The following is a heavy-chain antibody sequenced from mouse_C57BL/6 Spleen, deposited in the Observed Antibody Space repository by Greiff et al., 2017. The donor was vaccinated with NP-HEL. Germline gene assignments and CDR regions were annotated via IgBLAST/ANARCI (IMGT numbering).Heavy chain of an antibody. J-gene: IGHJ4*01. V-gene: IGHV1-15*01. CDR2: IDPETGGT. D-gene: IGHD2-1*01. CDR1: GYTFTDYE. Sequence: QVQLQQSGAELVRPGASVTLSCKASGYTFTDYEMHWVKQTPVHGLEWIGAIDPETGGTAYNQKFKGKAILTADKSSSTAYMELRSLTSEDSAVYYCTRLRGNSAMDYWGQGTSVTVSS. CDR3: TRLRGNSAMDY.